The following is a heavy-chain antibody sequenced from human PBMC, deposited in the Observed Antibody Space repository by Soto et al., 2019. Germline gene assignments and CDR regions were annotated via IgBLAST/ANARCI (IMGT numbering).Heavy chain of an antibody. V-gene: IGHV4-39*01. J-gene: IGHJ4*02. Sequence: QLQLQESGPGLVKPSETLSLTCTVSGGSISSSSYYWGWIRQPPGKGLEWIGSIYYSGSTYYNPSLKSRVTISVDTSKNQFSLKLSSVTAADTAVYYCARQASLVVPNPSPVDYWGQGTLVTVSS. CDR3: ARQASLVVPNPSPVDY. CDR1: GGSISSSSYY. D-gene: IGHD2-15*01. CDR2: IYYSGST.